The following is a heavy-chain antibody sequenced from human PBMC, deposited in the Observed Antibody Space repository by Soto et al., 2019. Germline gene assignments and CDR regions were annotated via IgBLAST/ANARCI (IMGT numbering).Heavy chain of an antibody. V-gene: IGHV4-31*03. CDR3: ARGYDYDSGGYLFDY. D-gene: IGHD3-22*01. Sequence: TLDLTCSVSGGSVSSNIYYWTWIRQHPGKGPEWIGHIYYSGSTYYNPSLKSRVTISLDMSKNQFSLKLTSVSAADTAVYYCARGYDYDSGGYLFDYWGQGTLVTVSS. J-gene: IGHJ4*02. CDR2: IYYSGST. CDR1: GGSVSSNIYY.